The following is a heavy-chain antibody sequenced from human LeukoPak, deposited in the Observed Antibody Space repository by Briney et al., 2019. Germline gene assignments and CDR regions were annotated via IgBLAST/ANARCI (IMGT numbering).Heavy chain of an antibody. D-gene: IGHD2-2*02. V-gene: IGHV3-73*01. CDR1: GFTFSGSA. CDR3: TSVRYCSSTSCHNDAFDI. Sequence: GGSLKLSCAASGFTFSGSAMHWVRQASGKGLEWVGRIRSKANSYATAYAASVKGRFTISRDDSKNTAYLQMNSLKTEDTAVYYCTSVRYCSSTSCHNDAFDIWGHGTMVTVSS. CDR2: IRSKANSYAT. J-gene: IGHJ3*02.